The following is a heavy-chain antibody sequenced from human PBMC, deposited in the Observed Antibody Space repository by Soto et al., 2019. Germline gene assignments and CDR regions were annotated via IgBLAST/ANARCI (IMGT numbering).Heavy chain of an antibody. CDR1: GFPLSTNGVG. Sequence: QITLKESGPPLIKPTQTLTLTCTLSGFPLSTNGVGVGWIRQPPGKALDWLALIYWDDHKRYSPSLKSRLTITKDTSKNQVVLTMSNVDPADTATYYCAHTSTVYQFGLDVWGQGTTVTVSS. CDR3: AHTSTVYQFGLDV. V-gene: IGHV2-5*02. D-gene: IGHD4-4*01. CDR2: IYWDDHK. J-gene: IGHJ6*02.